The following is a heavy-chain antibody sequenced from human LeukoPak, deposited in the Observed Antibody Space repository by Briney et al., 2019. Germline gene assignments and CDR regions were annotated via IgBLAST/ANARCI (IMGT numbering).Heavy chain of an antibody. CDR3: ARLHDGYRYGADY. D-gene: IGHD5-18*01. CDR1: GGSISSYY. J-gene: IGHJ4*02. Sequence: SETLSLTCTVSGGSISSYYWSWIRQPPGKGLEWIGYIYYSGSTNYNPSLKRRVTISVDTSKNQFSLKLSPVTAADTAVYYCARLHDGYRYGADYWGQGTLVTAS. CDR2: IYYSGST. V-gene: IGHV4-59*08.